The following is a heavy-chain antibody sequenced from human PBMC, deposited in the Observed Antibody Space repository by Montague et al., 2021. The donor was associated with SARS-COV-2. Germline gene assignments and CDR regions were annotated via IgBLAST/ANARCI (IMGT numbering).Heavy chain of an antibody. D-gene: IGHD2/OR15-2a*01. CDR1: GFSLTTPGVS. V-gene: IGHV2-70*01. CDR3: ARNRLSVFDF. CDR2: XDWTHDQ. Sequence: PALVKPTQALTLTCSFSGFSLTTPGVSVGWIRQPPGRALEWLALXDWTHDQYYSRSLGTRLTISPGTSKSQVVLTLTNVDTVDTATYYCARNRLSVFDFWGQGTLVTVSS. J-gene: IGHJ4*02.